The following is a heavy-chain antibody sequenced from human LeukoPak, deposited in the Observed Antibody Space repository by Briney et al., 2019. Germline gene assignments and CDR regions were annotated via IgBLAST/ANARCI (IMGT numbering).Heavy chain of an antibody. CDR1: GYTFTSYD. V-gene: IGHV1-8*03. J-gene: IGHJ6*02. Sequence: GASVKVSCKASGYTFTSYDINWVRQATGQGLEWMGWMNPNSGNTGYAQKFQGRVTITRNTSISTAYMELSSLRSEDTAVYYCARDTVVPAAHSYYGMDVWGQGTTVTVSS. CDR3: ARDTVVPAAHSYYGMDV. D-gene: IGHD2-2*01. CDR2: MNPNSGNT.